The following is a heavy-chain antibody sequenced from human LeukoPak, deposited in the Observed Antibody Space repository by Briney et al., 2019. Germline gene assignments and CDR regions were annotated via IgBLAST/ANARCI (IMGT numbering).Heavy chain of an antibody. J-gene: IGHJ4*02. V-gene: IGHV3-21*01. CDR2: ISSSSSYI. CDR3: AREVVIRAATAFDY. CDR1: GFTFSSYS. D-gene: IGHD3-10*01. Sequence: PGGSLRLSCAASGFTFSSYSMNWVRQAPGKGLEWVSSISSSSSYIYYADSVKGRFTISRDNAKNSLYLQMNSLRAEDTAVYYCAREVVIRAATAFDYWGQGTLVTVSS.